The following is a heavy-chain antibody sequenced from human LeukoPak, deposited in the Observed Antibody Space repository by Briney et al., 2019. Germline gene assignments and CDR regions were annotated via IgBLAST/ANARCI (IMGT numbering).Heavy chain of an antibody. D-gene: IGHD3-10*01. CDR3: ARAAMVRGVDYFDS. V-gene: IGHV3-23*01. CDR2: ISGSGGAT. J-gene: IGHJ4*02. CDR1: GFTFSGYS. Sequence: GGSLRLSCAASGFTFSGYSMTWVRQAPGKGLEWVSVISGSGGATYYADSVKGRFTISRDNSKNTLYLQMNSLRAEDTAVYYCARAAMVRGVDYFDSWGQGTLVTVSS.